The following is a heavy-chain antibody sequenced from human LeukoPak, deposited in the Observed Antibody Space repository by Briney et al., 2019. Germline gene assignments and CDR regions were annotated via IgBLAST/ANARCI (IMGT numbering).Heavy chain of an antibody. CDR2: MSSDGNAI. CDR3: TTGAAAGTYYYYYYGMDV. CDR1: GFAFTAYL. J-gene: IGHJ6*04. V-gene: IGHV3-30-3*01. Sequence: GGSLRLSCAASGFAFTAYLIHWVRQPPGKGLEWVAVMSSDGNAIFYADSVRGRFTISRDNSKNTLYLQMNSLKTEDTAVYYCTTGAAAGTYYYYYYGMDVWGKGTTVTVSS. D-gene: IGHD6-13*01.